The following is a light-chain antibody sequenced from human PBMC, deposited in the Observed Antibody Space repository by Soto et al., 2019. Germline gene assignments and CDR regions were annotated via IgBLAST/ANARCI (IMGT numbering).Light chain of an antibody. V-gene: IGLV2-14*03. CDR3: SSYSTTNILV. J-gene: IGLJ1*01. CDR1: SSDVGAYEH. Sequence: QSALTQPASVSGSPGQSVTISCTGASSDVGAYEHVSWYQQHPGRAPKLILYDVNNRPSGVSNHFSGSKSGNTASLVISGLQANDEAHYYCSSYSTTNILVFGSATKVTVL. CDR2: DVN.